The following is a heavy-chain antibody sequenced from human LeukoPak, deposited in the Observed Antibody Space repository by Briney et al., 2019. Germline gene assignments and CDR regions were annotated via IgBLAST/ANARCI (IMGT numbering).Heavy chain of an antibody. CDR1: GYSISSGYY. V-gene: IGHV4-38-2*02. CDR3: ATVQRPMVRGNYYYYYMDV. CDR2: SYHSGST. D-gene: IGHD3-10*01. J-gene: IGHJ6*03. Sequence: PSETMSLSCTVSGYSISSGYYWGWIRQPPGKGLEWIGSSYHSGSTYYNPSLKSRVTISVDTSKNQFSLKLSSVTAADTAVYYCATVQRPMVRGNYYYYYMDVWGKGTTVTVSS.